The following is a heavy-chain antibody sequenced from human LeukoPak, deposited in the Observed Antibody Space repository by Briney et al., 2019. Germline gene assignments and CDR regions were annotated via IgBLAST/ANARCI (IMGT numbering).Heavy chain of an antibody. Sequence: GGSLRLSCAASGFTFSSYWMHWVRQAPGKGLMWVSRINSDGSSTSYADSVKGRFTISRDNSNNTLYLQMNSLRAEDTAVYYCAKLGGNVAFWGQGTLVTVSS. CDR3: AKLGGNVAF. CDR2: INSDGSST. J-gene: IGHJ4*02. V-gene: IGHV3-74*01. CDR1: GFTFSSYW. D-gene: IGHD4-23*01.